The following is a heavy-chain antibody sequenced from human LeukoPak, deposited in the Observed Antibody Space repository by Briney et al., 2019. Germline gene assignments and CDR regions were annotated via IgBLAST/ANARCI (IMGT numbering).Heavy chain of an antibody. J-gene: IGHJ4*02. Sequence: GRSLTLSCAASGFTFSSYAMSWVRQPPGEGLEWVSGISGSGGSTYYADSVKGRFTISRDSSKNTLYLQMNSLRAEDTAVYYCATLSAGHWGQATLVTVSS. V-gene: IGHV3-23*01. CDR3: ATLSAGH. CDR1: GFTFSSYA. CDR2: ISGSGGST. D-gene: IGHD1-1*01.